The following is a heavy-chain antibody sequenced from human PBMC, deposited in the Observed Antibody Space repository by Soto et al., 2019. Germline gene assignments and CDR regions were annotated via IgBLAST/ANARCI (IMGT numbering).Heavy chain of an antibody. J-gene: IGHJ6*02. Sequence: GGSLRLSCAASGFTFSSYDMHWVRQAPGKGLEWVAVISHDGSNKYYADSVKGRFTISRDNSKNTLYLQMNSLRAEDTAVYYCARDGVSGYDSSRDYYGMDVWGQGTTVTVSS. CDR1: GFTFSSYD. CDR3: ARDGVSGYDSSRDYYGMDV. D-gene: IGHD3-22*01. V-gene: IGHV3-30*03. CDR2: ISHDGSNK.